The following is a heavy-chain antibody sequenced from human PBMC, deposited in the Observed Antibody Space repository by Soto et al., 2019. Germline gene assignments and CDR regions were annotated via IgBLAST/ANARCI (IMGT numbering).Heavy chain of an antibody. CDR3: AKGAVPTSVRVNGFDP. CDR2: ISASGAGT. D-gene: IGHD3-10*01. V-gene: IGHV3-23*01. Sequence: EVQLLESGGGLIPPGGSVRLSCAASGFTLSTYAMTWVRQAPGKGLEWVSSISASGAGTFYADSVKGRFTISRDTSKNTLYLQMNSLRAEDTAVYYCAKGAVPTSVRVNGFDPWGQGTLVTVSS. CDR1: GFTLSTYA. J-gene: IGHJ5*02.